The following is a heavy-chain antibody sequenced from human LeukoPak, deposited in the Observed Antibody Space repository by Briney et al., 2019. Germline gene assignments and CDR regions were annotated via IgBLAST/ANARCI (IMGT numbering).Heavy chain of an antibody. V-gene: IGHV3-7*01. J-gene: IGHJ5*02. CDR2: IKQDGSEK. Sequence: GGSLRLSCAASGFTFSSYWMSWVRQAPGKGLEWVANIKQDGSEKYYVDSVKGRFTISRDNAKNSLYLQMNSLRAEDTAVYYCARGLDIVVIPAAQPIGRGIAAAGDNWFDPWGQGTLVTVSS. D-gene: IGHD2-2*01. CDR1: GFTFSSYW. CDR3: ARGLDIVVIPAAQPIGRGIAAAGDNWFDP.